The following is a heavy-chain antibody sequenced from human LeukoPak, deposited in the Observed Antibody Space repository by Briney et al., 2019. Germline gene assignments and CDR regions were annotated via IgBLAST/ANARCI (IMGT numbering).Heavy chain of an antibody. CDR2: INHRGRT. V-gene: IGHV4-34*01. J-gene: IGHJ4*02. CDR3: ARGQYDSGGYHYGIRAFYFDY. CDR1: GESFSGDF. Sequence: SETLSLTCGVYGESFSGDFWTWLRQAPGKGLEWIGGINHRGRTNYSPSLTGRVTISVDTSMNQFSLQLRSVTAADTALYYCARGQYDSGGYHYGIRAFYFDYWGQGILVTVSS. D-gene: IGHD3-22*01.